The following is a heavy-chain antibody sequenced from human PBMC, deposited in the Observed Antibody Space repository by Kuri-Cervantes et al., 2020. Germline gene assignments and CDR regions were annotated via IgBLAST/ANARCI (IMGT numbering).Heavy chain of an antibody. V-gene: IGHV3-48*03. J-gene: IGHJ4*02. Sequence: GGSLRLSCAASGFTFSSYEMNWVRQAPGKGLEWVSYISSSGSTIYYADSVKGRFTISRDNAKNSLYLQMNSLRAEDTAVYYCARVGGLMGHYFDYWGQGTLVTVSS. D-gene: IGHD2-8*01. CDR3: ARVGGLMGHYFDY. CDR2: ISSSGSTI. CDR1: GFTFSSYE.